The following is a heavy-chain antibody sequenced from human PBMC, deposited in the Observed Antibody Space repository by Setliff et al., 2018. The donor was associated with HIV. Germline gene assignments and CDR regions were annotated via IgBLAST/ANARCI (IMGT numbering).Heavy chain of an antibody. V-gene: IGHV1-2*06. CDR2: INPKSGVT. D-gene: IGHD3-10*01. CDR3: VREVKGANFQYFDY. J-gene: IGHJ4*02. CDR1: GYTFTDYY. Sequence: ASVKVSCKASGYTFTDYYIHWVRQAPGHGLEWVGRINPKSGVTSYAQNFQGRVTMTRDTSISTAYMGLSRLRSDDTAVYYCVREVKGANFQYFDYWGQRTLVTVSS.